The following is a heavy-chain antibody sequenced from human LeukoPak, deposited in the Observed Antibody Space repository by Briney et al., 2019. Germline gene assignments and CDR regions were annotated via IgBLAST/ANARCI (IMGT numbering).Heavy chain of an antibody. D-gene: IGHD3-22*01. CDR1: GGSISSYY. V-gene: IGHV4-59*01. CDR2: IYYSGST. CDR3: AKGLSSGYHIFGY. Sequence: SETLSLTCTVSGGSISSYYWSWIRQPPGKGLEWIGYIYYSGSTNYNPSLKSRVTISVNTSKNQFSLKLSSVTAADTAVYYCAKGLSSGYHIFGYWGQGTLVTVSS. J-gene: IGHJ4*02.